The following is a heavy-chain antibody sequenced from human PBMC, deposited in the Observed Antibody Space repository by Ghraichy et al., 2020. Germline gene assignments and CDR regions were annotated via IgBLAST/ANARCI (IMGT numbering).Heavy chain of an antibody. CDR1: GFTFSSYA. CDR3: AKPLYDILTGYSIFDY. D-gene: IGHD3-9*01. J-gene: IGHJ4*02. Sequence: GGSLRLSCAASGFTFSSYAMSWVRQAPGKGLEWVSAISGSGGSTYYADSVKGRFTISRDNSKNTLYLQMNSLRAEDTAVYYCAKPLYDILTGYSIFDYWGQGTLVTVSS. CDR2: ISGSGGST. V-gene: IGHV3-23*01.